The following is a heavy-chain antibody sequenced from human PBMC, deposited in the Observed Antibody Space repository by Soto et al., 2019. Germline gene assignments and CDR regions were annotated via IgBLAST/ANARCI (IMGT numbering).Heavy chain of an antibody. Sequence: PGGSLRLSCAASGFTFSSYWMHWVRQAPGKGLVWVSRINSDGSSTSYADSVKGRFTISRDNAKNTLYLQMNSLRAEDTAVYYCARVAAGTTSYYYYGMDVWGQGTTVTVSS. V-gene: IGHV3-74*01. CDR2: INSDGSST. CDR3: ARVAAGTTSYYYYGMDV. D-gene: IGHD6-13*01. J-gene: IGHJ6*02. CDR1: GFTFSSYW.